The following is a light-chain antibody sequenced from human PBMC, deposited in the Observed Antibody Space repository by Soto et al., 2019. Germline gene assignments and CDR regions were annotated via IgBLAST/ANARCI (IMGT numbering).Light chain of an antibody. CDR3: QQYGSSVT. CDR2: DAS. Sequence: EIVLTQSPGTLSLSPGERATLSCRASQSVSSSYLAWYQQIPGQAPRLLIYDASRSATAIPDRFSGRGSGTDFTLTISRLEPEDFAVYYCQQYGSSVTFGGGTKVEIK. J-gene: IGKJ4*01. CDR1: QSVSSSY. V-gene: IGKV3-20*01.